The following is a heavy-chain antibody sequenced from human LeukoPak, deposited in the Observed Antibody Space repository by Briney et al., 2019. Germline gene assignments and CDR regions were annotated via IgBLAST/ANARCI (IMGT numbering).Heavy chain of an antibody. CDR3: AKGESGSYDY. V-gene: IGHV3-23*01. CDR1: GFSFTAYP. CDR2: ITAGFGTT. D-gene: IGHD1-26*01. Sequence: GGSLRLSCETSGFSFTAYPMTWVRQAPGKGLEWVSSITAGFGTTYYADSVKGRFSISRDNSKNTLYLQMSSLRADDTAIYYCAKGESGSYDYWGQGTLVTVSS. J-gene: IGHJ4*02.